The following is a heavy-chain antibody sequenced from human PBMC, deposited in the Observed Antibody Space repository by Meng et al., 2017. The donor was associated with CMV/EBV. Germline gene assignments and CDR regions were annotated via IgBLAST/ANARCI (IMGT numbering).Heavy chain of an antibody. CDR2: IIPIFGTA. J-gene: IGHJ6*02. Sequence: SVKVSCKASGYTFTSYAISWVRQAPGQGLEWMGGIIPIFGTANYAQKFQGRVTITTDESTSTAYMELSSLRSEDTAVYYCARDVIGSGTYYYGMDVWGQGTTVTVSS. CDR1: GYTFTSYA. CDR3: ARDVIGSGTYYYGMDV. V-gene: IGHV1-69*05. D-gene: IGHD3-3*01.